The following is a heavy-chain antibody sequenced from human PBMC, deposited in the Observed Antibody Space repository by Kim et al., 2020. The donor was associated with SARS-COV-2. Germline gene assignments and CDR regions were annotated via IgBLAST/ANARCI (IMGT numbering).Heavy chain of an antibody. D-gene: IGHD6-19*01. CDR3: AREPTFPGYSSGWFGAFDI. CDR2: IYYSGST. CDR1: GGSISSGGYY. Sequence: SETLSLTCTVSGGSISSGGYYWSWIRQHPGKGLEWIGYIYYSGSTYYNPSLKSRVTISVDTSKNQFSLKLSSVTAADTAVYYCAREPTFPGYSSGWFGAFDIWGQGTMVTVSS. J-gene: IGHJ3*02. V-gene: IGHV4-31*03.